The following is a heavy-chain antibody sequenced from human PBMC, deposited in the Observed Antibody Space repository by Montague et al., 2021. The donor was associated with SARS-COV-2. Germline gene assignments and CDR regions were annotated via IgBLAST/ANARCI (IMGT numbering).Heavy chain of an antibody. J-gene: IGHJ5*02. D-gene: IGHD3-3*01. CDR1: GYTFTSYD. V-gene: IGHV1-8*01. Sequence: SVKVSCKASGYTFTSYDINWVRQATGQGLEWMGWMNPNSGNTGYAQKFQGRVTMTRNTSISTAYMELSSLSSEDTAVYYCARDFRITIFGVVIHNWFDPWGQGTLVTVSS. CDR2: MNPNSGNT. CDR3: ARDFRITIFGVVIHNWFDP.